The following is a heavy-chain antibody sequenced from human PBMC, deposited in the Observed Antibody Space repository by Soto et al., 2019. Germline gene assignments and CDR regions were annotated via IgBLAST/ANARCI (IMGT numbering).Heavy chain of an antibody. CDR3: ARAWIAVAGAYYFDY. V-gene: IGHV1-18*04. D-gene: IGHD6-19*01. J-gene: IGHJ4*01. Sequence: QVQLGQSGAEVKKPGASVKDSCKASGYTFTSYGISWARQAPGQGLEWMGWISAYNGNTNYAQKLQGRVTMTTDTSTSTAYMELRSLRSDDTAVYYCARAWIAVAGAYYFDYWGRGTMVAFCS. CDR1: GYTFTSYG. CDR2: ISAYNGNT.